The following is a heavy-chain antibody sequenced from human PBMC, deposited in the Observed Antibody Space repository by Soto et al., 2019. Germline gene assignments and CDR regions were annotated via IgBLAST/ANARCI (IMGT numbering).Heavy chain of an antibody. V-gene: IGHV3-48*01. Sequence: GGSLRLSCAASGFTFSSYSMNWVRQAPGKGLEWVSYISSSSSTIYYADSVKGRLTISRENAKNSLYRQMNSLRAEDTAVYYCARDNWGFDYWGQGTLVTVSS. J-gene: IGHJ4*02. CDR2: ISSSSSTI. D-gene: IGHD7-27*01. CDR3: ARDNWGFDY. CDR1: GFTFSSYS.